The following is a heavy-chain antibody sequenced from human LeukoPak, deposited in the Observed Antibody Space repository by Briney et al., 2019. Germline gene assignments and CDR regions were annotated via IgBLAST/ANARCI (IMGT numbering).Heavy chain of an antibody. V-gene: IGHV4-4*07. J-gene: IGHJ5*02. CDR3: ARRAISGPVDWFDP. D-gene: IGHD2-15*01. CDR2: IYTSGST. CDR1: GGSISSYY. Sequence: KPSETLSLTCTVSGGSISSYYWSWIRQPAGKGLEWIGRIYTSGSTNYNPSLKSRVTMSVDTSKNQFSLKLSSVTAADTAVYYCARRAISGPVDWFDPWGQGTLVTVSS.